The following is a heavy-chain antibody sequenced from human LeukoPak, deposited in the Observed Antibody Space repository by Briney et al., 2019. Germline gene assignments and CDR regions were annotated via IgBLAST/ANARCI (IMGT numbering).Heavy chain of an antibody. D-gene: IGHD1-26*01. J-gene: IGHJ4*02. CDR3: ARDLAPRPTTNFDY. CDR2: ISSSGSTI. CDR1: GFTFTNSD. V-gene: IGHV3-48*03. Sequence: GGSLTLSCVGSGFTFTNSDMNWVRQAPGKGLEWVSYISSSGSTIYYADSVKGRFTISRDNAKNSLYLQMNSLRAEDTAVYYCARDLAPRPTTNFDYWGQGTLVTVSS.